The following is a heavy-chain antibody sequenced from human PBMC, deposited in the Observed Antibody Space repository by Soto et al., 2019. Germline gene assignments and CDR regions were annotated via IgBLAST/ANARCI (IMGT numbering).Heavy chain of an antibody. D-gene: IGHD3-9*01. CDR1: GYTFTSYD. V-gene: IGHV1-8*01. CDR3: ARPIYDILTGYYYYYGMDV. Sequence: ASVKVSCKASGYTFTSYDINWVRQATGQGLEWMGWMNPNSGNTGYAQKFQGRVTMTRNTSISTAYMELSSLRSEDTAVYYCARPIYDILTGYYYYYGMDVRGQGTTVTVSS. J-gene: IGHJ6*02. CDR2: MNPNSGNT.